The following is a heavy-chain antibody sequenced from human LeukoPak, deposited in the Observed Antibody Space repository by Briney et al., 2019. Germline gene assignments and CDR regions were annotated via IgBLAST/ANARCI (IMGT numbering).Heavy chain of an antibody. CDR1: GGSISSYY. Sequence: SETLSLTCTVSGGSISSYYWSWIRQPPGKGLEWIGYIYYSGSTNYNPSLKSRVTISVDTSKNQFSLKLSSVTAADTAVYYCARVYSSSWYYFDYWGQGTLVTVSS. CDR3: ARVYSSSWYYFDY. D-gene: IGHD6-6*01. V-gene: IGHV4-59*01. CDR2: IYYSGST. J-gene: IGHJ4*02.